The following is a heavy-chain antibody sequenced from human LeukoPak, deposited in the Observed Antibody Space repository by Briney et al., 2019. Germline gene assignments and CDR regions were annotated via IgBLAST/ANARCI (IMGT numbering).Heavy chain of an antibody. CDR3: ARGGVIAIYSEWWFDP. V-gene: IGHV1-2*02. CDR2: INPNSGGT. J-gene: IGHJ5*02. D-gene: IGHD2-21*01. Sequence: ASVKVSCKASGYTFTGYYMHWVRQAPGQGLEWMGWINPNSGGTNYAQKFQGRVTMTRDTSISTAYMELSRLRSDDTAVYYCARGGVIAIYSEWWFDPWGQGTLVTVSS. CDR1: GYTFTGYY.